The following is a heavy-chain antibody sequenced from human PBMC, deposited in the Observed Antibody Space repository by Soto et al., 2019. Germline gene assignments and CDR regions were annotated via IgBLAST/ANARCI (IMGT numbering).Heavy chain of an antibody. D-gene: IGHD1-26*01. CDR1: GFTFSSYG. V-gene: IGHV3-30*18. J-gene: IGHJ4*02. CDR3: AKDLKQYSGSYFPEFDY. CDR2: ISYDGSNK. Sequence: PGGSLRLSCAASGFTFSSYGMHWVRQAPGKGLEWVAIISYDGSNKYYADSVKGRFTISRDNSKNTLYLQMNSLRAEDTAVYYCAKDLKQYSGSYFPEFDYWGQGTLVTVSS.